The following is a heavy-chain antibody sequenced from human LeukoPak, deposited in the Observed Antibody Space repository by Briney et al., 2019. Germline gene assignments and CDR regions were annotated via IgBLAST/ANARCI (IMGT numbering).Heavy chain of an antibody. V-gene: IGHV1-18*04. D-gene: IGHD3-10*01. Sequence: ASVTVSCTASGYTFTIYGISWVRQAPGHGLEWLGWIGAYNGNTNYAQKLQGRVTMTTDTSTSTAYMELRSLRSDDTAVYYCARDRKGGSRSRVGWPDYWGQGTLVTVSS. CDR1: GYTFTIYG. J-gene: IGHJ4*02. CDR2: IGAYNGNT. CDR3: ARDRKGGSRSRVGWPDY.